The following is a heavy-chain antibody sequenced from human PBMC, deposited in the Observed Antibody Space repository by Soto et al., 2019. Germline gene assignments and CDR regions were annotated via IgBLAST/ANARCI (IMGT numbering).Heavy chain of an antibody. D-gene: IGHD4-17*01. CDR2: ISAYNGNT. V-gene: IGHV1-18*01. CDR1: GYTFTSYG. J-gene: IGHJ1*01. CDR3: ASGDYQFEYFQH. Sequence: QVQLVQSGAEVKKPGASVKVSCKASGYTFTSYGISWVRQATGQGLEWMGWISAYNGNTNYAQKLQGRVTMTTYTTTRTAYMELRSLRSDDAAVYSCASGDYQFEYFQHWGQGTLVTVSS.